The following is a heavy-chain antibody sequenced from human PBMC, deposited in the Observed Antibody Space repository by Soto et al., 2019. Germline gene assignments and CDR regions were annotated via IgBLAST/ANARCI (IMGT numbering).Heavy chain of an antibody. Sequence: QVQLVQSGPEVKKPGASVKVSCEASGYTFTTSGISWVRQAPGQGLEWMGWISTYNGDTNSAQKFQGRVTMTADTSTGTAYMELMSQKSDDTAVYYCARQGSWPYYYYGLDVW. CDR2: ISTYNGDT. J-gene: IGHJ6*01. CDR1: GYTFTTSG. V-gene: IGHV1-18*01. CDR3: ARQGSWPYYYYGLDV. D-gene: IGHD1-26*01.